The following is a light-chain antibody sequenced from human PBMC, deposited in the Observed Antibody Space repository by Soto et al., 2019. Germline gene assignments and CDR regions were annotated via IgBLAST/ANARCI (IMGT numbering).Light chain of an antibody. J-gene: IGKJ2*01. CDR3: QQANSFPFT. CDR2: AAS. CDR1: QHISTW. Sequence: DIQMTQSPSSVSASLGDRVTITCRASQHISTWLVWYQQKPGKAPQLLIYAASSLQTGVPSRFSGSGSGTDFTRTISSLQPEYSATYYCQQANSFPFTFGQGTRLEI. V-gene: IGKV1-12*01.